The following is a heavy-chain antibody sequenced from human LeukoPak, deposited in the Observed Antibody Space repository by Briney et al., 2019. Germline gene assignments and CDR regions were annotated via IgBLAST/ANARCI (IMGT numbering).Heavy chain of an antibody. CDR3: ARGSSPFDY. V-gene: IGHV4-59*08. CDR2: LYYGGNT. J-gene: IGHJ4*02. CDR1: GGSISSYY. Sequence: PSETLSLTCTVSGGSISSYYWSWIRQPPGKGLEWIGSLYYGGNTNYNPSLKSRVTISLDTSKNQFSLKLSSVTAADTAVYYCARGSSPFDYWGQGTLVTVSS.